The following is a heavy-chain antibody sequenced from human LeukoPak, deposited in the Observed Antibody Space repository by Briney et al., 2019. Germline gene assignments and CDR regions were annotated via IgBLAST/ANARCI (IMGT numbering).Heavy chain of an antibody. CDR2: ISGSGGST. J-gene: IGHJ3*02. D-gene: IGHD3-22*01. CDR1: GFTLSSYA. Sequence: PGGSLKLSCAASGFTLSSYAMSWARQAPGKGLEWVSAISGSGGSTYYADSVKGRFTISRDNSKNTLYLQMNSLRAEDTAVYYCAKEKYYYDSSGRDAFDIWGQGTMVTVSS. CDR3: AKEKYYYDSSGRDAFDI. V-gene: IGHV3-23*01.